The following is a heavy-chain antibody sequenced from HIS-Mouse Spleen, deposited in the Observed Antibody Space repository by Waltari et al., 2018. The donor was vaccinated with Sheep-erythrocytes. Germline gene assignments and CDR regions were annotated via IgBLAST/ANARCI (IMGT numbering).Heavy chain of an antibody. Sequence: QLQLQESGPGLVKPSETLSLTCTVSGGSISSSSYYWAWLRQPPGKGLEWIGSIYYSGSTYYNPSLKSRVTISVDTSKNQFSLKLSSVTAADTAVYYCARVNLYSSGWYAYYYYGMDVWGQGTTVTVSS. D-gene: IGHD6-19*01. CDR2: IYYSGST. V-gene: IGHV4-39*07. CDR1: GGSISSSSYY. CDR3: ARVNLYSSGWYAYYYYGMDV. J-gene: IGHJ6*02.